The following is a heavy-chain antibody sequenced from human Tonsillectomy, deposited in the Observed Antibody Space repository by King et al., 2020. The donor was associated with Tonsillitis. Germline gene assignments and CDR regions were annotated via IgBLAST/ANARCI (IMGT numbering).Heavy chain of an antibody. CDR1: GGSISSYY. J-gene: IGHJ5*02. CDR3: ARLRYSGGSGYSMWFDP. Sequence: LQLQESGPGLVKPSETLSLTCTVSGGSISSYYWSWIRQPPGKGLEWIGYIYYSGSTNYNPSLKSRVTISVDTSKNQFSLKLSSVTAADTDRYYCARLRYSGGSGYSMWFDPWGQGTLVTVSS. V-gene: IGHV4-59*08. D-gene: IGHD2-15*01. CDR2: IYYSGST.